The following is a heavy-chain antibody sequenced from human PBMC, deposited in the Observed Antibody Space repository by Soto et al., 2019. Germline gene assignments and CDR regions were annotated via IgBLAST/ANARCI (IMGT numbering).Heavy chain of an antibody. CDR1: GFTFSNYW. CDR2: IKEDGSEK. J-gene: IGHJ4*02. Sequence: GGSLRLSCAASGFTFSNYWMTWVRQAPGEGLEWVANIKEDGSEKNYMDSVKGRFTISRDNAKNSLYLQMNSLRADDMAVYYCASALAPSSGHYWGQGTLVTVSS. V-gene: IGHV3-7*01. D-gene: IGHD6-6*01. CDR3: ASALAPSSGHY.